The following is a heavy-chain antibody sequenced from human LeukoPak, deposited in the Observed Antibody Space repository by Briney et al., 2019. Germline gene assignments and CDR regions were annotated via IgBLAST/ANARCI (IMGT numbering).Heavy chain of an antibody. D-gene: IGHD2-2*01. CDR2: IKSKTDGGT. CDR1: GFTFSKAW. Sequence: GGSLRLSCAASGFTFSKAWMSWVRQAPGKGLEWVGRIKSKTDGGTDHAAPVKGRFTISRDDSKNTLYLQMNSLKTEDTAVYYCTTDPSQNIVVVPAAIIKMDYWGQGTLVTVAS. V-gene: IGHV3-15*01. CDR3: TTDPSQNIVVVPAAIIKMDY. J-gene: IGHJ4*02.